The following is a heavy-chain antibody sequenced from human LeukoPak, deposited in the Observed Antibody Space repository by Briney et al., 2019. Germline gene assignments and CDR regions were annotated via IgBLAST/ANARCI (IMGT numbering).Heavy chain of an antibody. D-gene: IGHD3-9*01. V-gene: IGHV4-31*03. J-gene: IGHJ4*02. CDR1: GDSISSSNYY. CDR3: ARARPPLVAPPDY. CDR2: IYYSGST. Sequence: SETLSLTCSVSGDSISSSNYYWSWIRQHPGKGLEWIGYIYYSGSTYYNPSLKSRITISVDTSKNQFSLKLSSVTAADTAVYYCARARPPLVAPPDYWGQGTLVIVSS.